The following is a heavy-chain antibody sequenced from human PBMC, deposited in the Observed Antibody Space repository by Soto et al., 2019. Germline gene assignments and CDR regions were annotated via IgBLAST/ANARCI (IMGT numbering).Heavy chain of an antibody. CDR1: GFTVSSTY. V-gene: IGHV3-66*01. Sequence: ESGGGLVQPGGSLRLSCSASGFTVSSTYMSWVRQAPGKGLEWVSVIYTGDTTYYADSVKGRFTISRDNSKNTLYLQMNSLRAEDTALYFCARDTSSGGLDSWGQGTLVTVSS. CDR2: IYTGDTT. J-gene: IGHJ4*02. CDR3: ARDTSSGGLDS. D-gene: IGHD2-15*01.